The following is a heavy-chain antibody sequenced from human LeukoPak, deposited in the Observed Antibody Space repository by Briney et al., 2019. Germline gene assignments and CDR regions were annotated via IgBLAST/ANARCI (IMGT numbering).Heavy chain of an antibody. D-gene: IGHD3-10*01. Sequence: GGSLRLSCEASGFTFGNFGMTWVRQAPGKGLQWVSGITGSSTWTYYAASVKGRFTVSRDNSQNTLHLQMNSLRADDTGVYYCARELVSSGTGYFDLWGRGTLVTVSS. V-gene: IGHV3-23*01. CDR2: ITGSSTWT. CDR3: ARELVSSGTGYFDL. J-gene: IGHJ2*01. CDR1: GFTFGNFG.